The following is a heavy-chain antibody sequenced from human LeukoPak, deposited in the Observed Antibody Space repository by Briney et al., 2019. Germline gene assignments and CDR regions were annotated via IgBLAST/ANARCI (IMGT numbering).Heavy chain of an antibody. V-gene: IGHV3-21*01. CDR1: GFTFHNHA. CDR3: ARVSRDYGDLDS. CDR2: ITYSSRYI. Sequence: GGSLRLSCAASGFTFHNHAMNWVRQAPGKGLEWVSSITYSSRYIYYADSVKGRFISSRDNTQNSLYLQINSLRAEDTAVYYCARVSRDYGDLDSWGQGTLVTVSS. J-gene: IGHJ4*02. D-gene: IGHD4-17*01.